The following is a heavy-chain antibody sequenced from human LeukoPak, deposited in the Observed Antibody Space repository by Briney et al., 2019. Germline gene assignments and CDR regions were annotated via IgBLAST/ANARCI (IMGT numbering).Heavy chain of an antibody. CDR3: ARGKIAARRGSWFDP. Sequence: ASVKVSCKASGYTFTSDDINWVRQATGQGLEWMGWMNPNSGNTGYAQKFQGRVTFTRNTSITTAYMEINSLTSEDTAVYYCARGKIAARRGSWFDPWGQGTLVTVSS. J-gene: IGHJ5*02. CDR1: GYTFTSDD. V-gene: IGHV1-8*03. D-gene: IGHD6-6*01. CDR2: MNPNSGNT.